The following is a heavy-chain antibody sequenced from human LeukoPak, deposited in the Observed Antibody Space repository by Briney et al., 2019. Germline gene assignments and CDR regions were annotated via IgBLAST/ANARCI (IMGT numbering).Heavy chain of an antibody. D-gene: IGHD3-22*01. CDR3: ARQTYYYDSSGPYDAFDI. CDR1: GYSFTSYW. Sequence: GESLKISCKGSGYSFTSYWIGWVRQMPGKGLEWMGIIYPGDSDTTYSPSFQGQVTISADKSISTAYLQWSSLKASDTAMYYCARQTYYYDSSGPYDAFDIWGQGTMATVSS. J-gene: IGHJ3*02. CDR2: IYPGDSDT. V-gene: IGHV5-51*01.